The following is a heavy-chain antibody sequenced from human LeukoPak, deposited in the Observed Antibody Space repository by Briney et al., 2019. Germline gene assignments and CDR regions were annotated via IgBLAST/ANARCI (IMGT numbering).Heavy chain of an antibody. CDR2: INPNSGGT. J-gene: IGHJ4*02. D-gene: IGHD3-22*01. CDR1: GDTFSIYT. CDR3: ARDLDYDSSGYRFDY. Sequence: ASVKVSCKPSGDTFSIYTISWVRQAPGQGLEWMGWINPNSGGTNYARKFQGRVTMTTDTSTSTAYMELRSLRSDDTAVYYCARDLDYDSSGYRFDYWGQGTLVTVSS. V-gene: IGHV1-18*01.